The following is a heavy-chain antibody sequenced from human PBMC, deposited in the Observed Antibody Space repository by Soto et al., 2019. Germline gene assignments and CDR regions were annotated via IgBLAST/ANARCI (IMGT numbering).Heavy chain of an antibody. J-gene: IGHJ4*02. CDR3: ARRSSSGYFDY. Sequence: EVQLLESGGGLVQPGGSLRLSCAASGFTFSSYAMNWVRQAPGKGLECVSVISGSDGSTYYADCVKGRFTISRDNSMNTLNLKMKSLRAEDTAVYYCARRSSSGYFDYWGQGTIVTVSS. CDR1: GFTFSSYA. V-gene: IGHV3-23*01. D-gene: IGHD6-13*01. CDR2: ISGSDGST.